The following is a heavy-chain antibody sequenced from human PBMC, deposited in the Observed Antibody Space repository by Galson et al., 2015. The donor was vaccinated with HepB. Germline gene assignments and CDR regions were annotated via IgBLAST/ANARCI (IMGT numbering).Heavy chain of an antibody. D-gene: IGHD4-17*01. CDR1: GYTLTELS. CDR3: ATAGRPTVTRFFDY. CDR2: FDPEDGET. Sequence: SVKVSCKVSGYTLTELSMHWVRQAPGKGLEWMGGFDPEDGETIYAQKFQGRVTMTEDTSTDTAYMELSSLRSEDTAVYYCATAGRPTVTRFFDYWGQGTLVTVSS. J-gene: IGHJ4*02. V-gene: IGHV1-24*01.